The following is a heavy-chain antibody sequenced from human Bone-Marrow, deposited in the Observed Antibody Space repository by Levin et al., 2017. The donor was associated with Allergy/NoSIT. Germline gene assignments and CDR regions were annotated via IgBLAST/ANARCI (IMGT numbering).Heavy chain of an antibody. V-gene: IGHV4-61*01. J-gene: IGHJ3*02. D-gene: IGHD1-26*01. CDR2: IYYSGVT. CDR1: GGSVSSGSYY. Sequence: SQTLSLTCNVSGGSVSSGSYYWSWIRQSPGKGLEWIGYIYYSGVTNYNPSLKSRVTISADTSKNPFSLRLSSVTAADTAVYYCARSGWERTRKAFDIWGQGTKVTVSS. CDR3: ARSGWERTRKAFDI.